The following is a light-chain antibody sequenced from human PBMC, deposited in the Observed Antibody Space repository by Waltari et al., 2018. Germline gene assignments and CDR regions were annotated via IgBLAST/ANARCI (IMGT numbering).Light chain of an antibody. CDR2: EAS. J-gene: IGKJ5*01. V-gene: IGKV3-15*01. CDR3: QQYNHWPPIT. Sequence: EIVMTQSPDTLSVSPGERATFSCRASQSVSSNLAWYQLKPGQAPRLLIYEASTRTPSIPARFSGIVSGTDFTLTISSLQSEDSAVYYCQQYNHWPPITFGQGTRLEIK. CDR1: QSVSSN.